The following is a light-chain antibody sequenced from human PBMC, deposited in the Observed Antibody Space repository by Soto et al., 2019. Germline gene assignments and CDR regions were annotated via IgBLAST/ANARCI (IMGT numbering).Light chain of an antibody. CDR2: SNN. CDR3: AAWDDSLNGVV. Sequence: VVPNSPASPETPRGRVTPYCSRNRFNIGSNTVNWYQQLPGKAPKLLIYSNNQRPSGVPDRFSGSKSGTSASLAISGLQSEDEADYYCAAWDDSLNGVVFGGGTQLTVL. CDR1: RFNIGSNT. J-gene: IGLJ2*01. V-gene: IGLV1-44*01.